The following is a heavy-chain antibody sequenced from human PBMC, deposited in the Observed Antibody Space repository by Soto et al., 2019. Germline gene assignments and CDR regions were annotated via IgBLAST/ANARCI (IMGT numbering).Heavy chain of an antibody. D-gene: IGHD3-10*01. CDR2: ISGGGGSA. Sequence: GGSLRLSCAASGLTFSSYAMSWVRQAPGKGLEWVSAISGGGGSAYYADSVKGRFTISRDNSKNTLYLQMNSLRAEDTTVYYCAKDSGYKSMDVWGQGITVTVSS. CDR3: AKDSGYKSMDV. J-gene: IGHJ6*02. V-gene: IGHV3-23*01. CDR1: GLTFSSYA.